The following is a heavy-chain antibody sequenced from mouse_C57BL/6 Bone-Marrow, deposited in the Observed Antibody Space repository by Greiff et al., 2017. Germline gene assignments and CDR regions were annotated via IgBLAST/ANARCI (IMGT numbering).Heavy chain of an antibody. D-gene: IGHD1-1*01. CDR2: IDPSDSST. Sequence: QVQLQQPGAELVKPGASVKLSCKASGYTFTSYWMQWVKQRPGQGLEWIGEIDPSDSSTNYNQKFKGKSTLTVDKSSSTAYRQVSSLTSEDSAVDYCARDTTVVAPAWFAYWGQGTLVTVSA. V-gene: IGHV1-50*01. CDR1: GYTFTSYW. J-gene: IGHJ3*01. CDR3: ARDTTVVAPAWFAY.